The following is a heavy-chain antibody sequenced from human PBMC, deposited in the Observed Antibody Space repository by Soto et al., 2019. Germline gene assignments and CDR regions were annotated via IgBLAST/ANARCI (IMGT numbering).Heavy chain of an antibody. D-gene: IGHD1-20*01. CDR3: TRETVAGITGLDY. V-gene: IGHV3-23*01. CDR2: ISVSDTFI. Sequence: RLSCAASGFNVGAFAVNWVRQAPGKGLEWVSGISVSDTFIYYADSVRGRFSIPRDASENILYLQMNSLRVDDTALYYCTRETVAGITGLDYWGPGTLVTVSS. J-gene: IGHJ4*02. CDR1: GFNVGAFA.